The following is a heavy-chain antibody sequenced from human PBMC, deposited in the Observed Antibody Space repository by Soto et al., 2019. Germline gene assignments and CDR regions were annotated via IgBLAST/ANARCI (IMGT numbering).Heavy chain of an antibody. Sequence: SVKVSCKASGGTFSSYAISWVRQAPGQGLEWMGGIIPIFGTANYAQKFQGRVTITADESTSTAYMELSSLRSEDTAVYYCARSGNGDDGPSYYFDYWGQGTRVTVSS. CDR2: IIPIFGTA. CDR3: ARSGNGDDGPSYYFDY. CDR1: GGTFSSYA. J-gene: IGHJ4*02. V-gene: IGHV1-69*13. D-gene: IGHD2-21*02.